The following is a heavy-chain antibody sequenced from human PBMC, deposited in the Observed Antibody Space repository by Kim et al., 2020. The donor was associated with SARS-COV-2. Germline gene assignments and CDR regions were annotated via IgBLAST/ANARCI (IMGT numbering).Heavy chain of an antibody. D-gene: IGHD2-8*01. J-gene: IGHJ4*02. CDR3: ARDNQWDLGYCINGVCRNFDY. V-gene: IGHV1-3*01. Sequence: ASVKVSCKASGYTFTSYAMHWVRQAPGQRLEWMGWINAGNGNTKYSQKFQGRVTITRDTSASTAYMDLSSLRSEDTAVYYCARDNQWDLGYCINGVCRNFDYWGQGTLVTVSS. CDR1: GYTFTSYA. CDR2: INAGNGNT.